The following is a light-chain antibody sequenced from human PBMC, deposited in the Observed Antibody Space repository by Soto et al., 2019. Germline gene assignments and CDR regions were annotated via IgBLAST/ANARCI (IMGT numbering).Light chain of an antibody. V-gene: IGLV3-21*02. CDR3: QVWDRGSDHYV. J-gene: IGLJ1*01. Sequence: SYELTQPPSVSVAPGQTAGITCGGNNVGSKSVHWHQQKPGQAPVLVVYDDGARPSGIPDRISGSNSGNTTTLTISRVEAGDEADYYCQVWDRGSDHYVFGAGTNVTVL. CDR2: DDG. CDR1: NVGSKS.